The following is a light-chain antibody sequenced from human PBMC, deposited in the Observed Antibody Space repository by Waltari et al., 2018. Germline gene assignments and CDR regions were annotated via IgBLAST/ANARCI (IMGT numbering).Light chain of an antibody. CDR3: CSYAGSSTFL. CDR1: SSALGSNNL. V-gene: IGLV2-23*03. CDR2: ESN. J-gene: IGLJ2*01. Sequence: QSALTQPASVSGSPGQSITIPCTGTSSALGSNNLGSWYQQHPGKAPNLLIYESNTRHAGVSNRFSGSNTGNTASLTISGLQAEDEADYYCCSYAGSSTFLFGGGTKVTVL.